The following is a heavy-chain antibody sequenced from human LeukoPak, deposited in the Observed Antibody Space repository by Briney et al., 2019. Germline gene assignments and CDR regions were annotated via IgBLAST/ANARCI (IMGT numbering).Heavy chain of an antibody. V-gene: IGHV1-46*01. J-gene: IGHJ6*04. D-gene: IGHD6-19*01. CDR2: INPSGGST. CDR1: GYTFTSYY. CDR3: ARDGGIAVAGRTLAYGMDV. Sequence: ASLKVSCKASGYTFTSYYMHWVRQAPGQGLEWMGVINPSGGSTSYAQKFQGRVTMTRDTSTSTVYMELSSLRSEDTAVYYCARDGGIAVAGRTLAYGMDVWGKGTTVTVSS.